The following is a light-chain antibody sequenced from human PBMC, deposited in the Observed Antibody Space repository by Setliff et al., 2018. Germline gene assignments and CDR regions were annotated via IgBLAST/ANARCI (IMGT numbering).Light chain of an antibody. V-gene: IGLV2-14*01. Sequence: QSVLTQPASVSGSPGQSITISCTGTASDVGAYNFVSWYQQHPGKAPNLIIYDVNNRPAGVSNRFSGSKSGNTASLTISGLQAEDEADYYCSSYTSSSTRVFGTGTKVTVL. J-gene: IGLJ1*01. CDR2: DVN. CDR1: ASDVGAYNF. CDR3: SSYTSSSTRV.